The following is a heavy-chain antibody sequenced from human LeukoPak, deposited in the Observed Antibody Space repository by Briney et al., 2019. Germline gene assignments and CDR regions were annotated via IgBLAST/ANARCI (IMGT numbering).Heavy chain of an antibody. V-gene: IGHV1-18*04. D-gene: IGHD3-10*01. Sequence: ASVKVSCKASGYTFTSYGISWVRQAPGQGLEWMGWISAYNGNTNYAQKLQGRVTMTTDTSTSTAYMELRSLRSDDTAVYYCAREVLTYYYGSGSAYYFDYWGQGTLVTDSS. J-gene: IGHJ4*02. CDR3: AREVLTYYYGSGSAYYFDY. CDR2: ISAYNGNT. CDR1: GYTFTSYG.